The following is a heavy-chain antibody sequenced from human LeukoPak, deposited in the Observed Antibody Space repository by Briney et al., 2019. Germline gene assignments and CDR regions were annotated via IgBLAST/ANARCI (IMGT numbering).Heavy chain of an antibody. V-gene: IGHV6-1*01. D-gene: IGHD2-21*01. Sequence: SQTLSLTCAISGDSVSSNSAAWNWIRQSPSRGLEWLGRTYYMSKWYNDYAVSVKSRITINPDTSKNQFSLQLNSVTAADTAVYYCARGPLFSPRIGPSKYNWFDPWGQGTLVTVSS. J-gene: IGHJ5*02. CDR1: GDSVSSNSAA. CDR2: TYYMSKWYN. CDR3: ARGPLFSPRIGPSKYNWFDP.